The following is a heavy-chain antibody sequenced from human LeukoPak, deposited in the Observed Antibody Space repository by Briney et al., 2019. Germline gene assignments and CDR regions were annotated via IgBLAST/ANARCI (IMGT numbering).Heavy chain of an antibody. Sequence: GGPLRLSCAASGFTFSSYSMNWVRQAPGKGLEWVASISSSSSYIYYADSVKDRFTISRDNAKNSLYLQMNSLRAEDTAVYYCARDSSSRTMMFAFDIWGQGTMVTVSS. J-gene: IGHJ3*02. D-gene: IGHD3-22*01. V-gene: IGHV3-21*01. CDR3: ARDSSSRTMMFAFDI. CDR1: GFTFSSYS. CDR2: ISSSSSYI.